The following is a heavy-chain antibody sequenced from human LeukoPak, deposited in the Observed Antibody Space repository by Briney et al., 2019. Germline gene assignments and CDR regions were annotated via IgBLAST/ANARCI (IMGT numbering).Heavy chain of an antibody. V-gene: IGHV1-69*13. D-gene: IGHD5-12*01. Sequence: SVKVSCKASGGTFSSYAISWVRQAPGQGLEWMGGIIPIFGTANYAQKFQGRVTITADESTSTAYMELSSLRSEDTAAYYCARYLYSGYDGWIRYYYYYMDVWGKGTTVTVSS. CDR1: GGTFSSYA. J-gene: IGHJ6*03. CDR2: IIPIFGTA. CDR3: ARYLYSGYDGWIRYYYYYMDV.